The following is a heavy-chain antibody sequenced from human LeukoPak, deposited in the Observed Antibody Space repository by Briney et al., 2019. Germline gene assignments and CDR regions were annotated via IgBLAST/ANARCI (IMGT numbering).Heavy chain of an antibody. CDR3: ARPLDTATPVFDI. V-gene: IGHV5-51*01. Sequence: GESLKISCKGSGYSFTSYWIGWVRQMPGKGLEWMGIIYPGDSDTRYSPSFQGQVTISADKSISTAYLQWSSLKASDTAMYYCARPLDTATPVFDIWGQGTMVTVSS. CDR1: GYSFTSYW. CDR2: IYPGDSDT. J-gene: IGHJ3*02. D-gene: IGHD5-18*01.